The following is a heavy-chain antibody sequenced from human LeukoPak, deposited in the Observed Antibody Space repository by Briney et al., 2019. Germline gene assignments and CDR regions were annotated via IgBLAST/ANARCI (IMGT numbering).Heavy chain of an antibody. J-gene: IGHJ3*02. CDR1: GGSISSGDYY. CDR3: TRERLVRGLDI. D-gene: IGHD3-9*01. V-gene: IGHV4-30-4*08. Sequence: SQTLSLTCTVSGGSISSGDYYWSWIRQPPGKGLEWIGYIYYSGSTYYNPSLKSRVTISVDTSKNQFSLKLSSVTAADTAVYYCTRERLVRGLDIWGHGTMVTVSS. CDR2: IYYSGST.